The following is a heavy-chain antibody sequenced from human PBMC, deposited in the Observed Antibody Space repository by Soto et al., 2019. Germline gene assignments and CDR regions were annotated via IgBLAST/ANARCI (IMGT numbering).Heavy chain of an antibody. CDR3: TTGRAANPDY. CDR1: DMSITSSY. CDR2: ISDRGDI. V-gene: IGHV4-59*12. J-gene: IGHJ4*02. D-gene: IGHD6-25*01. Sequence: SDTLSLTCSVYDMSITSSYWNWFRPSPGKGLEWIGQISDRGDINYNPPLESRVAISKNTLYLQMNSLKTEDTAVYYCTTGRAANPDYWGQGTLVTVSS.